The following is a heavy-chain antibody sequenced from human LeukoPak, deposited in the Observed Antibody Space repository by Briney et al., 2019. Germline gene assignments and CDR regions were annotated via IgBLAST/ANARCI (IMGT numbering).Heavy chain of an antibody. D-gene: IGHD3-10*01. V-gene: IGHV4-4*07. Sequence: SETLSLTXTVSGASIKSYYWNWIRQPAGKGLEWIGRSYISGSTDYNPSLKSRVTVSVDTSQNQFSLKLTSVTAADTAVYYCARDQELGFWGQGTLVTVSS. CDR3: ARDQELGF. J-gene: IGHJ4*02. CDR1: GASIKSYY. CDR2: SYISGST.